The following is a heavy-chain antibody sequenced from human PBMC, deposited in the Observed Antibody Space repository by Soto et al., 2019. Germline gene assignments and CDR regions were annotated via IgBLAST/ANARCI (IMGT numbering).Heavy chain of an antibody. CDR1: GDTFNFYS. V-gene: IGHV1-69*02. J-gene: IGHJ4*02. D-gene: IGHD3-10*01. CDR2: VNPIVSMS. CDR3: ASSYGSGYRAFDY. Sequence: QVQLVQSGAEVKRPGSSVKVSCKASGDTFNFYSINWVRQAPGLGLEWMGRVNPIVSMSNYAQKFQGRVTMTAAKSTITAYMELSTLRSEDTAIYYCASSYGSGYRAFDYWGQGALVTVSS.